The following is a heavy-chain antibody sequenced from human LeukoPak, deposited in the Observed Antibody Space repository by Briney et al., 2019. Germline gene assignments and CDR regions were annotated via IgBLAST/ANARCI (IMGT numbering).Heavy chain of an antibody. CDR1: GGTFSSYA. CDR2: IIPIFGTA. CDR3: AKITNWNDGGDYFDY. V-gene: IGHV1-69*13. J-gene: IGHJ4*02. D-gene: IGHD1-1*01. Sequence: RRASVKVSCKASGGTFSSYAISWVRQAPGQGLEWMGGIIPIFGTANYAQKFQGRVTITADESTSTAYMELSSLRSEDTAVYYCAKITNWNDGGDYFDYWGQGTLVTVSS.